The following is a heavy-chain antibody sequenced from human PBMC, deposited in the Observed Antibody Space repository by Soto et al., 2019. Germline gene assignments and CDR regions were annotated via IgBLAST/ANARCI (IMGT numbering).Heavy chain of an antibody. CDR3: ARIRVDTAQPNFDY. CDR1: GFSLSNARMG. D-gene: IGHD5-18*01. V-gene: IGHV2-26*01. CDR2: IFSNDEK. J-gene: IGHJ4*02. Sequence: ESGPTLVNPTETLTLTCTVSGFSLSNARMGVSWIRQPPGKALEWLAHIFSNDEKSYSTSLKSRLTISKDTSKSQVVLTMTNMDPVDTATYYCARIRVDTAQPNFDYWGQGTLVTVSS.